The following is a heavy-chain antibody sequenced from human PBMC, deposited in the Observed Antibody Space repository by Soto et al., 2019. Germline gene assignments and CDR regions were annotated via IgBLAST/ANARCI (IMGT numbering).Heavy chain of an antibody. CDR2: IYYSGSP. D-gene: IGHD5-18*01. J-gene: IGHJ4*02. CDR1: GGSISSGIYY. V-gene: IGHV4-39*01. CDR3: ARLWIQLWSVKGYYLDY. Sequence: SETLYITCTVPGGSISSGIYYWGWFRQPPGKGLEWIGSIYYSGSPYYNPSLKSRVTISVDTSKNQFSLKLSSVTAADTAVYYCARLWIQLWSVKGYYLDYWGQGTLVTVSS.